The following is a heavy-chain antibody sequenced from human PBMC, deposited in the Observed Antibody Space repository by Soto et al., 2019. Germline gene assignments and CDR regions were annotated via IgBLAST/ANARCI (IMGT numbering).Heavy chain of an antibody. CDR1: GGTFSSYT. V-gene: IGHV1-69*02. D-gene: IGHD6-13*01. Sequence: QVQLVQSGAELKKPGSSVKVSCKDSGGTFSSYTISWVRQAPGQGLEWMGRIIPILGIANYAQKFQGRVTITADKSTSTAYMELTSLRSDNTAVYYCARSLKQQTDAFHIWGQGTMVTFSS. CDR2: IIPILGIA. J-gene: IGHJ3*02. CDR3: ARSLKQQTDAFHI.